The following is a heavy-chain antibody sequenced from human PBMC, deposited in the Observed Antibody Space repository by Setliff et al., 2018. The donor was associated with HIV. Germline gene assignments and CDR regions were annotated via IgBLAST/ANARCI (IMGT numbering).Heavy chain of an antibody. V-gene: IGHV4-4*02. J-gene: IGHJ6*03. CDR3: ARGHDNKYYYFYYMDV. D-gene: IGHD3-9*01. CDR2: IYHSGST. Sequence: SETLSLTCAVSGGSISSSNWWSWVRQPPGKGLEWIGEIYHSGSTNYNPSLKSGVIISVDTSRNQFSLKLSSVTAADTAVYYCARGHDNKYYYFYYMDVWGKGTTVTVSS. CDR1: GGSISSSNW.